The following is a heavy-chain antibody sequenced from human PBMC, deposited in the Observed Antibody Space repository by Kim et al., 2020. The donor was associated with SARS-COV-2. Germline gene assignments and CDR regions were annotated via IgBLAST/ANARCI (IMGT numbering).Heavy chain of an antibody. J-gene: IGHJ6*02. CDR1: GGTFSSYT. CDR3: AGGDGGYEYYYYYYGMDV. Sequence: SVKVSCKASGGTFSSYTISWVRQAPGQGLEWMGRIIPILGIANYAQKFQGRVTITADKSTSTAYMELSSLRSEDTAVYYCAGGDGGYEYYYYYYGMDVWGQGTTVTVS. V-gene: IGHV1-69*02. CDR2: IIPILGIA. D-gene: IGHD5-12*01.